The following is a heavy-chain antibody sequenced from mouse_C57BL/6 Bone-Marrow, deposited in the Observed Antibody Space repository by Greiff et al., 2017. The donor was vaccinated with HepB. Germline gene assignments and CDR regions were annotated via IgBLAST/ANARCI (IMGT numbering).Heavy chain of an antibody. CDR1: GFTFSDHY. Sequence: EVQRVESGGGLVQPGGSLKLSCAASGFTFSDHYMYWVRQTPEKRLEWVAYISNGGGSTYYPDTVKGRFTISRDNAKNTLYLQMSRLKSEDTAMYYCARHDDGYYPAWFAYWGQGTLVTVSA. CDR3: ARHDDGYYPAWFAY. CDR2: ISNGGGST. V-gene: IGHV5-12*01. D-gene: IGHD2-3*01. J-gene: IGHJ3*01.